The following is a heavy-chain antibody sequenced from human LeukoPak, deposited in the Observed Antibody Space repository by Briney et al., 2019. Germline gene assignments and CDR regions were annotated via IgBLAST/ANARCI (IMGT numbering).Heavy chain of an antibody. Sequence: ASVKVSCKASGYTFTGYYMHWVRQAPGQGLEWMGWINPNSGGTNYAQKSQGRVTMTRDTSISTAYMELSRLRSDDTAVYYCARVSFGYGQERAVDYWGQGTLVTVSS. J-gene: IGHJ4*02. CDR1: GYTFTGYY. CDR3: ARVSFGYGQERAVDY. V-gene: IGHV1-2*02. D-gene: IGHD5-18*01. CDR2: INPNSGGT.